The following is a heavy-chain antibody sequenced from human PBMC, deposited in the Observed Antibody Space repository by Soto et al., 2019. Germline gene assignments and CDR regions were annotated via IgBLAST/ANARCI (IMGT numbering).Heavy chain of an antibody. V-gene: IGHV3-23*01. CDR3: AKGAEGYVVSSLDS. D-gene: IGHD5-12*01. CDR2: ITGTASST. J-gene: IGHJ4*02. CDR1: GFRFSDFA. Sequence: EVQLLESGGGFVQPGGSLRRSCAAAGFRFSDFAMTWVRQAPGRGLEWVSAITGTASSTYYADSVKGRFTISRDNSKNTLYLQINSLRAEDTAIYYCAKGAEGYVVSSLDSWGQGTLVTVSS.